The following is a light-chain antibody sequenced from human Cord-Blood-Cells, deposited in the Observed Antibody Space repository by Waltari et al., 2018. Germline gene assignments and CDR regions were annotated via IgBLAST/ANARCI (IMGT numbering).Light chain of an antibody. Sequence: DIQMTQSPSSLPASVGDRVPITCRASQSISSYLNWYQQKPGKAPKLLIYAASSLQSGVPSRFSGSGSGTDFTLTISSLQPEDFATYYCQQSYSTPLTFGGGTKVEIK. V-gene: IGKV1-39*01. J-gene: IGKJ4*01. CDR2: AAS. CDR1: QSISSY. CDR3: QQSYSTPLT.